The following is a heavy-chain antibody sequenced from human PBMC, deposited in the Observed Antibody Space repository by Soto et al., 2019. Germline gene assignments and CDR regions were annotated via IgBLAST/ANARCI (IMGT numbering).Heavy chain of an antibody. CDR3: AREVLELTSDY. J-gene: IGHJ4*02. CDR2: IYYSGST. D-gene: IGHD1-7*01. Sequence: SDTLSLTCTASGGSVSSGSYYWSWIRQPPGKGLEWIGYIYYSGSTNYNPSLKSRVTISVDTSKNQFSLKLSSVTAADTAVYYCAREVLELTSDYWGQGPLVPVSS. V-gene: IGHV4-61*01. CDR1: GGSVSSGSYY.